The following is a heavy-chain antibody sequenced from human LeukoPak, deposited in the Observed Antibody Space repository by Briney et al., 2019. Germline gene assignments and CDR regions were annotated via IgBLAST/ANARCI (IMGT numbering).Heavy chain of an antibody. CDR1: GFTFSSYG. Sequence: PGGSLRLSCAASGFTFSSYGMHWVRQAPGKGLEWVAVISYDGSNKYYADSVKGRFTISRDNSKNTLYLQMNSLRAEDTAVYYCAKDRSVAAPLLGGMDVWGQGTTVTVSS. D-gene: IGHD6-19*01. J-gene: IGHJ6*02. V-gene: IGHV3-30*18. CDR3: AKDRSVAAPLLGGMDV. CDR2: ISYDGSNK.